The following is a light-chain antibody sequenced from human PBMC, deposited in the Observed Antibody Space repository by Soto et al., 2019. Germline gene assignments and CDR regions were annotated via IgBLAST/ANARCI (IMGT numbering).Light chain of an antibody. CDR1: SSDVGAYNY. V-gene: IGLV2-11*01. Sequence: QSALTQPRSVSGSPGQSVTISCTGTSSDVGAYNYVSWYQHHPGRAPKLMICDATQRPSGVPDRFSGSKSGNTASLSISGLQAEDEADYYCCSYAGTSVLIFGGGTKLTVL. CDR2: DAT. J-gene: IGLJ2*01. CDR3: CSYAGTSVLI.